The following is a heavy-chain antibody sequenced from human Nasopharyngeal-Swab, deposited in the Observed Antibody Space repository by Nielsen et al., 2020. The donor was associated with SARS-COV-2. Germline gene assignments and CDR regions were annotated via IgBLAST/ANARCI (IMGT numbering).Heavy chain of an antibody. CDR3: ARGTADHSNPSFDY. V-gene: IGHV3-43*01. D-gene: IGHD4-11*01. CDR2: IGWDGGST. Sequence: GESLKISCAASGFTFDGYTMHWIRHALGRGLEWVSLIGWDGGSTYYRDSVKGRFSISRDNTKNSLYLQMNSLRPEDTALYYCARGTADHSNPSFDYWGQGVLVTVSS. J-gene: IGHJ4*02. CDR1: GFTFDGYT.